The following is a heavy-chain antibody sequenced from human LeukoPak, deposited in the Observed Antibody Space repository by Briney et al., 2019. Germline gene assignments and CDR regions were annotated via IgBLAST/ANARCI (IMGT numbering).Heavy chain of an antibody. CDR1: GFTFSSYA. J-gene: IGHJ3*02. CDR2: ISFHGTDS. Sequence: GRSLRLSCAASGFTFSSYAMHWVRQAPGKGLEWVAVISFHGTDSFYADSVKGRFTISRDNSKNTLYLQMSSLRADDTAVYYCARPRATVTRISSFDIWGQGTMVTVSS. D-gene: IGHD4-17*01. V-gene: IGHV3-30*04. CDR3: ARPRATVTRISSFDI.